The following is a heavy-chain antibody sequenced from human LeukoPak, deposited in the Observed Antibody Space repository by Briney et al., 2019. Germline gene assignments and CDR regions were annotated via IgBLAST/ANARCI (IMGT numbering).Heavy chain of an antibody. CDR2: ISYDGSNK. Sequence: PGGSLRLSCAASGFAFSSYGMQWVRQAPGKGLEWVAVISYDGSNKYYADSVKGRFTISRDNSKNTLYLQMNSLRAEDTAVNYCARGGAYYYGSGSYHWFDPWGQGTLVTVSS. J-gene: IGHJ5*02. CDR3: ARGGAYYYGSGSYHWFDP. D-gene: IGHD3-10*01. CDR1: GFAFSSYG. V-gene: IGHV3-30*19.